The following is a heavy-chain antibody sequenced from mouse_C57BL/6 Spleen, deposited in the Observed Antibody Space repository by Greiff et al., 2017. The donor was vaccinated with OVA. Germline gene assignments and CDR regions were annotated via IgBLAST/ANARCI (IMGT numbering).Heavy chain of an antibody. CDR1: GYAFSSYW. Sequence: VKLQESGAELVKPGASVKISCKASGYAFSSYWMNWVKQRPGKGLEWIGQIYPGDGDTNYNGKFKGKATLTADKSSSTAYMQLSSLTSEDSAVYFCARGDYGSSYYYAMDYWGQGTSVTVSS. CDR2: IYPGDGDT. CDR3: ARGDYGSSYYYAMDY. D-gene: IGHD1-1*01. V-gene: IGHV1-80*01. J-gene: IGHJ4*01.